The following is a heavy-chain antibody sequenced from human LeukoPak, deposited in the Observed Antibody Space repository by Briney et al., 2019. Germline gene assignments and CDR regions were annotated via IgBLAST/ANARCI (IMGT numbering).Heavy chain of an antibody. CDR3: ARVNLAVPAAMPGSWFDP. Sequence: PSQTLSLTCAVSGGSISSGGYSWSWIRQPPGKGLEWIGYIYHSGSTYYNPSLKSRVTISVDRSKNQFSLKLSSVTAADTAVYYCARVNLAVPAAMPGSWFDPWGQGTLVTVSS. D-gene: IGHD2-2*01. CDR1: GGSISSGGYS. CDR2: IYHSGST. V-gene: IGHV4-30-2*01. J-gene: IGHJ5*02.